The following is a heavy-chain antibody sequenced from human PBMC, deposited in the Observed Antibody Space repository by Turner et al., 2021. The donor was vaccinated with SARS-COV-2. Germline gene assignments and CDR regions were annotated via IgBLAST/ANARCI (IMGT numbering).Heavy chain of an antibody. CDR3: AGEVVVLTTTHYGMDV. D-gene: IGHD1-26*01. V-gene: IGHV4-39*01. Sequence: QLQLQESGPGLVKPSETLSLTCTVSGGSISSRSYYWGWIRQPPGKGLEWIGSINYSGSTYYNPSLKSRVTISVDTSKNQFSLKLSSVTAADTAVYYCAGEVVVLTTTHYGMDVWGQGTTVTVSS. CDR1: GGSISSRSYY. CDR2: INYSGST. J-gene: IGHJ6*02.